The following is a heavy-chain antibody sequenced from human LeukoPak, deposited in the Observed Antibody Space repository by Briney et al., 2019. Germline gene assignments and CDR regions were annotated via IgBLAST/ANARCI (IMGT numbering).Heavy chain of an antibody. J-gene: IGHJ4*02. CDR3: ARDSAYYYDSSGYYFDY. V-gene: IGHV1-69*01. D-gene: IGHD3-22*01. Sequence: GASVKVSCKASGGTFSSYAISWVRQAPGQGLEWMGGIIPIFGTANYAQKFRGRVTITADESTSTAYMELSSLRSEDTAVYYCARDSAYYYDSSGYYFDYWGQGTLVTVSS. CDR1: GGTFSSYA. CDR2: IIPIFGTA.